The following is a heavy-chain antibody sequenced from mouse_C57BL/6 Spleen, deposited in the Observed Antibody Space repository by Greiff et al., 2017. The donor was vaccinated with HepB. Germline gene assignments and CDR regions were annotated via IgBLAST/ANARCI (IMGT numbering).Heavy chain of an antibody. D-gene: IGHD2-4*01. CDR1: GFTFSSYA. V-gene: IGHV5-4*01. J-gene: IGHJ3*01. CDR3: ARDYDYDGAWFAY. Sequence: DVQLQESGGGLVKPGGSLKLSCAASGFTFSSYAMSWVRQTPEKRLEWVATISDGGSYTYYPDNVKGRFTISRDNAKNNLYLQMSHLKSEDTAMYYCARDYDYDGAWFAYWGQGTLVTVSA. CDR2: ISDGGSYT.